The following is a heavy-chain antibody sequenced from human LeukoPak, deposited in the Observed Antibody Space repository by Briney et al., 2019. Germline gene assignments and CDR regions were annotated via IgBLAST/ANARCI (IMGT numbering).Heavy chain of an antibody. D-gene: IGHD5-18*01. CDR3: AKDISQGYTYGFIEQDF. V-gene: IGHV3-23*01. CDR2: ISGDDGST. CDR1: GFTFSTYA. J-gene: IGHJ4*02. Sequence: GGSLRLSCAASGFTFSTYAMSWVRQAPGKGLEWVSAISGDDGSTYYADSLKGRFTISRDNSKNTLYLQMNSLRAEDTAVYYCAKDISQGYTYGFIEQDFWGQGTPVTVSS.